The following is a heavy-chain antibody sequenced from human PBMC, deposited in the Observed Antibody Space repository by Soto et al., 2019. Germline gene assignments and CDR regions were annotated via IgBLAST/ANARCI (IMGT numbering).Heavy chain of an antibody. Sequence: GGSLRLSCAASGFTFSSYAMSWVRQAPGKGLEWVSSISSSSSYIYYADSVKGRLTISRDNAKNSLYLQMNSLRAEDTAVYYCSPLVSYGMDVWGQGTTVTVSS. J-gene: IGHJ6*02. D-gene: IGHD6-6*01. CDR1: GFTFSSYA. V-gene: IGHV3-21*01. CDR3: SPLVSYGMDV. CDR2: ISSSSSYI.